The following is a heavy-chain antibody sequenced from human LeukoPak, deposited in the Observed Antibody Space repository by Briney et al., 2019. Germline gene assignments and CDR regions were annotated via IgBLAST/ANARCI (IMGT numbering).Heavy chain of an antibody. D-gene: IGHD6-19*01. V-gene: IGHV3-7*01. CDR3: ARDRGYSSGWTRYFDY. J-gene: IGHJ4*02. Sequence: GGSLRLSCAASGFTFSSYWMSWVRQAPGKGLEWVANIKQDGSEKYYVDSVKGRYTISRDNAKNSLYLKMNSLRAEDTAVYYCARDRGYSSGWTRYFDYWGQGTLVTVSS. CDR1: GFTFSSYW. CDR2: IKQDGSEK.